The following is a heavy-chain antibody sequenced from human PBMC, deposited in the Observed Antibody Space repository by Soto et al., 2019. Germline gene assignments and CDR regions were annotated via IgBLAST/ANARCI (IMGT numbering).Heavy chain of an antibody. J-gene: IGHJ5*02. V-gene: IGHV4-61*01. D-gene: IGHD3-22*01. Sequence: SETLSLTCTVSGGSFSSGSYSWSWIRQPPGKGLEWIGYIYYSGSTNYNPSLKSRVTISVDTSKNQFSLKLSSVTAADTAVYYCARDLYYYDSSGYYYGAGWFDPWGQGTLVTVSS. CDR2: IYYSGST. CDR3: ARDLYYYDSSGYYYGAGWFDP. CDR1: GGSFSSGSYS.